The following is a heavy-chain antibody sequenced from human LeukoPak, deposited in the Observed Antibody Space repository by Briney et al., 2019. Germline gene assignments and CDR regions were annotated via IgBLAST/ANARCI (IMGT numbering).Heavy chain of an antibody. D-gene: IGHD3-16*02. CDR1: GGSISSSSYY. CDR3: ARHVYDYVWGSYPLYYYYGMDV. CDR2: IYYSGST. V-gene: IGHV4-39*01. Sequence: SETLSLTCTVSGGSISSSSYYWGWIRQPPGKGLEWIGSIYYSGSTYYNPSLKSRVTISVDTSKNQFSLKLSSVTAADTAVYYCARHVYDYVWGSYPLYYYYGMDVWGQGTTVTVSS. J-gene: IGHJ6*02.